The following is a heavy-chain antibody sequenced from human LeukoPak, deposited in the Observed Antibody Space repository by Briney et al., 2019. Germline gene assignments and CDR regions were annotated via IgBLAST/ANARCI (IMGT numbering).Heavy chain of an antibody. CDR2: INPSSGTT. CDR1: GYTFTSYY. J-gene: IGHJ4*02. V-gene: IGHV1-46*01. D-gene: IGHD6-19*01. Sequence: GASVKVSCKASGYTFTSYYMHWVRQAPGQGLEWMGIINPSSGTTSYAQKFQGRVTMTRDTSTSTVYMELSSLRSEDTAVYYCARGGPSRGSGFYYFDYWGQGTLVTVSS. CDR3: ARGGPSRGSGFYYFDY.